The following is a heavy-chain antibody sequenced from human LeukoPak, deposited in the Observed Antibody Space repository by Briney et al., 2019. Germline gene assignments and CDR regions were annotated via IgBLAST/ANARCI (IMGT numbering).Heavy chain of an antibody. D-gene: IGHD6-6*01. V-gene: IGHV4-39*07. CDR3: ARDRGGSSSSVWFDP. CDR1: GGSISSSSYY. J-gene: IGHJ5*02. CDR2: IYYSGST. Sequence: SETLSLTCTVSGGSISSSSYYWGWIRQPPGKGLEWIGSIYYSGSTYSNPSLKSRVTISIDTSKNQFSLKLNSVTAADTAVYYCARDRGGSSSSVWFDPWGQGTLVTVSS.